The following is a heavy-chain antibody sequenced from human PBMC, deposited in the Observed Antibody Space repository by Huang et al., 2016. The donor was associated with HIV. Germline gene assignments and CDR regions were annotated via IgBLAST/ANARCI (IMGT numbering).Heavy chain of an antibody. CDR2: MTPNTGNT. J-gene: IGHJ4*02. CDR1: GYTFTNYD. CDR3: ARSAYGDLDY. V-gene: IGHV1-8*02. D-gene: IGHD4-17*01. Sequence: QVHLVQSGAEVKKPGASVKVSCKASGYTFTNYDINWVRQAPGRGLEWMVLMTPNTGNTGFAQSFQGRVPMTRKTSITTAYMERTSLTSEDTAVYYCARSAYGDLDYWGLGTLVIVSS.